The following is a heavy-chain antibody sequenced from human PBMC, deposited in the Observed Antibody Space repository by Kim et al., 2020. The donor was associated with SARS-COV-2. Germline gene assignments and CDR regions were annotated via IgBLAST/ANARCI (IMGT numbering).Heavy chain of an antibody. D-gene: IGHD1-7*01. Sequence: ASVKVSCKASGYTFTDYGQHWVRQAPGQRLEWMGWVNPENNNTKYSQKFQGRVTMTWDTSASTGFMELIGLKFEDTALYFCTRDELRAGYGFDVWGQGTTVTVSS. CDR2: VNPENNNT. CDR1: GYTFTDYG. CDR3: TRDELRAGYGFDV. J-gene: IGHJ6*02. V-gene: IGHV1-3*01.